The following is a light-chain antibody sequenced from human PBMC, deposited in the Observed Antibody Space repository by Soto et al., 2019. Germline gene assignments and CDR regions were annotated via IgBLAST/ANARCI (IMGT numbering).Light chain of an antibody. Sequence: QSVLNQPASVSGSPGHAITISCTGNSSGVGSYNLVSWYQQHPGKAPKLLIYEGSKRPSGVSSRFSGYNSGNTASLTISGLHAEDEADYYCCSYAGSSTVFGGGTKLTVL. CDR1: SSGVGSYNL. CDR2: EGS. J-gene: IGLJ3*02. CDR3: CSYAGSSTV. V-gene: IGLV2-23*01.